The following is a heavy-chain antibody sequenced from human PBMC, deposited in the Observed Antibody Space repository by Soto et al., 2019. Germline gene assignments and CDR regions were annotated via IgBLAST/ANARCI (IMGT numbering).Heavy chain of an antibody. CDR2: INHSGST. CDR3: ARGRWGAPFDY. J-gene: IGHJ4*02. V-gene: IGHV4-34*01. Sequence: SETLSLACAVYGGSFSGYYWSWIRQPPGKGLEWIGEINHSGSTNYNPSLKSRVTISVDTSKNQFSLKLSSVTAADTAVYYCARGRWGAPFDYWGQGTLVTVSS. D-gene: IGHD3-16*01. CDR1: GGSFSGYY.